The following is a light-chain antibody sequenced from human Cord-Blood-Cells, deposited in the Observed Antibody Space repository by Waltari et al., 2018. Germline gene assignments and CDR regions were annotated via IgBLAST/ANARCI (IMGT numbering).Light chain of an antibody. V-gene: IGKV1-33*01. CDR2: DAS. Sequence: DIQLTQPPSSLFASVGDRVTITCQASQDISNYLNWYQQKPGKVPKLLIYDASNLETGVPSRFSGSGSGTDFTFTISSLQPEDIATYYCQQYDNLTFGPGTKVDIK. CDR1: QDISNY. J-gene: IGKJ3*01. CDR3: QQYDNLT.